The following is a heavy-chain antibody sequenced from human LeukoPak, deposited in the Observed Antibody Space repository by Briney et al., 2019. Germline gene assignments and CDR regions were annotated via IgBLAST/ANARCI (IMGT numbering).Heavy chain of an antibody. J-gene: IGHJ5*02. CDR1: GYTFTSYD. CDR3: ARTVRGVIRFDP. Sequence: ASVKVSCKASGYTFTSYDINWVRQATGQGLEWMGWINPNSGGTNYAQKFQGRVTMTRDTSISTAYMELSRLRSDDTAVYYCARTVRGVIRFDPWGQGTLVTVSS. D-gene: IGHD3-10*01. V-gene: IGHV1-2*02. CDR2: INPNSGGT.